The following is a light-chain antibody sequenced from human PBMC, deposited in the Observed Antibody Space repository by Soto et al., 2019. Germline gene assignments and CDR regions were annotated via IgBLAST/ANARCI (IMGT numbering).Light chain of an antibody. Sequence: DIQMTQSPSTLSASVGDRVTITCRASQSISSWLAWYQQKPGKAPKLLIYDASSLESGVPSRFSGSRSGTEFTLTISSLQPDDFATYYCQQYNSYRFGPGTKVDIK. CDR3: QQYNSYR. CDR2: DAS. V-gene: IGKV1-5*01. CDR1: QSISSW. J-gene: IGKJ3*01.